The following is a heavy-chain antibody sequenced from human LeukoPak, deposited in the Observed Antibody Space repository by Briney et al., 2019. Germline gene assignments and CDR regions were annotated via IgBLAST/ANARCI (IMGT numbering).Heavy chain of an antibody. CDR2: INHSGST. Sequence: SETLSLTCAVYGGSFSGYYWGWIRQPPGKGLEWIGEINHSGSTNYNPSLKSRVTISVDTSKNQFSLKLSSVTAADTAVYYCARQGILDYYEDWGQGTLVTVSS. J-gene: IGHJ4*02. CDR3: ARQGILDYYED. D-gene: IGHD1-1*01. V-gene: IGHV4-34*01. CDR1: GGSFSGYY.